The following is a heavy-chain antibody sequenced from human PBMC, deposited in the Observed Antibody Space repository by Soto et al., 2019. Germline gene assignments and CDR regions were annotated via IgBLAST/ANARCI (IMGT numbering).Heavy chain of an antibody. CDR3: AKDPQSGSLRSYYFDY. CDR2: ISWNSGSI. V-gene: IGHV3-9*01. J-gene: IGHJ4*02. D-gene: IGHD5-12*01. Sequence: DVQLVESGGGLVQPGRSLRLSCAASGFTFDDYAMHWVRQAPGKGLEWVSGISWNSGSIGYADSVKGRFTISRDNAKNSLYLQMNSLRAEDTALYYCAKDPQSGSLRSYYFDYWGQGTLVTVSS. CDR1: GFTFDDYA.